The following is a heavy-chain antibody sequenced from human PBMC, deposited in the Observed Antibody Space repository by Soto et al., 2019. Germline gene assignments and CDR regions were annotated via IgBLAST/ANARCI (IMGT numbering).Heavy chain of an antibody. V-gene: IGHV3-64*02. CDR3: ARSGDPWIWGSNWFDP. D-gene: IGHD5-12*01. CDR2: ISSNGGST. CDR1: GFTFSSYA. J-gene: IGHJ5*02. Sequence: EVQLVESGEGLVQPGGSLRLSCAASGFTFSSYAMHWVRQAPGKGLEYVSAISSNGGSTYYADSVKGRFTISRDNSKNTLYLQMGSLRAEDIAVYYCARSGDPWIWGSNWFDPWGQGTLVTVSS.